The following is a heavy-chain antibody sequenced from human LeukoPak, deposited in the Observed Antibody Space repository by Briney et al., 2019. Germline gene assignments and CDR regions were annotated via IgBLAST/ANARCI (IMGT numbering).Heavy chain of an antibody. J-gene: IGHJ4*02. CDR3: AAAIRIVGATFSDY. CDR2: IVVGSGNT. V-gene: IGHV1-58*02. CDR1: GFTFTISA. D-gene: IGHD1-26*01. Sequence: SVTVSFKASGFTFTISAMQWVRQARAQRLEWIGWIVVGSGNTNYAQKFQERVTITRDMSTSTAYMELSSLRSEDTAVYYCAAAIRIVGATFSDYWGQGTLVTVSS.